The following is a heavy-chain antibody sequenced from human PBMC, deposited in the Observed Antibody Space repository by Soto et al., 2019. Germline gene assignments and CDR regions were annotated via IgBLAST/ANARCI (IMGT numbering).Heavy chain of an antibody. CDR3: ARGSGYYDFWSGYLRAHQTYGMDV. D-gene: IGHD3-3*01. V-gene: IGHV1-8*01. Sequence: ASVKVSCKASGYTFTSYDINWVRQATGQGLEWMGWMNPNSGNTGYAQKFQGRVTMTRNTSISTAYMELSSLRSEDTAVYYCARGSGYYDFWSGYLRAHQTYGMDVWGQGTTVTVSS. CDR1: GYTFTSYD. CDR2: MNPNSGNT. J-gene: IGHJ6*02.